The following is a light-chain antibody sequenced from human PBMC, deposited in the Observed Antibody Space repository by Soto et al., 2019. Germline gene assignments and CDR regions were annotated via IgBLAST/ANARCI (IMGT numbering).Light chain of an antibody. CDR3: QEYGGSPWT. CDR2: GAS. CDR1: QSVSSSY. Sequence: IVLTQSPGTLSLSPGERATLSCRASQSVSSSYLAWYQQKPGQAPRLLIYGASSRATGIPDRFSGSGSGTDFTLTISSLEPEEFAIYYCQEYGGSPWTFGQGTKVEIK. V-gene: IGKV3-20*01. J-gene: IGKJ1*01.